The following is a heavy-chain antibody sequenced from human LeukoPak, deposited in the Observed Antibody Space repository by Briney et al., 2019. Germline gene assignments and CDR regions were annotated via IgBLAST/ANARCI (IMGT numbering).Heavy chain of an antibody. Sequence: SVKVSCKASGGTFSSYTISWVRQAPGQGLEWMGRIIPILGIANYAQKFQGRVTITADKSTSTAYMELSSLRSEDTAVYYCARALATVVTSYNWFDPWGQGALVTVSS. J-gene: IGHJ5*02. V-gene: IGHV1-69*02. CDR2: IIPILGIA. CDR1: GGTFSSYT. CDR3: ARALATVVTSYNWFDP. D-gene: IGHD4-23*01.